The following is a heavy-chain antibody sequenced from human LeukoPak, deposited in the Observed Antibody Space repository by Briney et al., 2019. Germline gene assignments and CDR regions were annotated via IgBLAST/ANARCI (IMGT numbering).Heavy chain of an antibody. V-gene: IGHV4-59*12. D-gene: IGHD1-26*01. Sequence: SETLSLTCTVSGGSLSTYYWSWIRQPPGKGLEWIGYIYNSGSTNYSPSLRSRVTISVDTSKNQFSLKLSSVTAADTAVYYCARGAGYSREVNYYYYMDVWGKGTTVTVSS. CDR3: ARGAGYSREVNYYYYMDV. J-gene: IGHJ6*03. CDR2: IYNSGST. CDR1: GGSLSTYY.